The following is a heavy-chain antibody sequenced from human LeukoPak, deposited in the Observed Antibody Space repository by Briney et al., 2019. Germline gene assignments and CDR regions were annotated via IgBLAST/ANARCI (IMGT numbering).Heavy chain of an antibody. CDR1: GFIFSSYS. D-gene: IGHD3-9*01. CDR3: VRDHDWAFDY. CDR2: IGPNSRII. V-gene: IGHV3-48*01. J-gene: IGHJ4*02. Sequence: PGGSLRHSCAASGFIFSSYSMNWVRQAPGEGLQWLSYIGPNSRIIYYTDSVEGRFTISRDNAKNSLYLQMNSLRAEDSAVYYCVRDHDWAFDYWGQGTLVTVSS.